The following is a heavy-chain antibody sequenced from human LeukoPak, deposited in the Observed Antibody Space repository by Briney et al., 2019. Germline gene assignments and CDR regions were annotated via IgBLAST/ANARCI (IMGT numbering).Heavy chain of an antibody. Sequence: SETLSLTCTVPGGSISSYYWSWIRQPARKGLERIGRIYTSGSTNYNPSLKSRVIILVVKSKNQFSLKLSSVTAADTAVYYCARDLNVRDGYNHDVFDIWGQGTMVTVSS. CDR3: ARDLNVRDGYNHDVFDI. V-gene: IGHV4-4*07. D-gene: IGHD5-24*01. CDR2: IYTSGST. J-gene: IGHJ3*02. CDR1: GGSISSYY.